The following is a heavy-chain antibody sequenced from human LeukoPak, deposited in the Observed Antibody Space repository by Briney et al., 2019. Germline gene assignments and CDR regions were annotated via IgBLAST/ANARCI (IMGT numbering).Heavy chain of an antibody. D-gene: IGHD3-10*01. CDR1: GGSFSGYY. CDR3: ARQELWFGESSGEFDY. J-gene: IGHJ4*02. Sequence: PSETLSLTCAVYGGSFSGYYWSWIRQPPGKGLEWIGEINHSGSTNYNPSLKSRVTISVDTSKNQFSLKLSSVTAADTAVYYCARQELWFGESSGEFDYWGQGTLVTVSS. CDR2: INHSGST. V-gene: IGHV4-34*01.